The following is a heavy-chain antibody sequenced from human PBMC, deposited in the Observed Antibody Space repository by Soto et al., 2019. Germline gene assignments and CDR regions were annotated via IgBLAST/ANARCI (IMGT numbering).Heavy chain of an antibody. Sequence: QVQLQQWGAGLLKPSETLSLTCAVYGGSFSGYYWSWIRQPPGKGLEWIGKINHSGSTNNNPSLRSRVTISVDTSKNQFSLKLSSVTAADTAVYYCARIWLLGGPFDYWGQGTPVTVSS. CDR3: ARIWLLGGPFDY. V-gene: IGHV4-34*01. J-gene: IGHJ4*02. CDR1: GGSFSGYY. CDR2: INHSGST. D-gene: IGHD3-22*01.